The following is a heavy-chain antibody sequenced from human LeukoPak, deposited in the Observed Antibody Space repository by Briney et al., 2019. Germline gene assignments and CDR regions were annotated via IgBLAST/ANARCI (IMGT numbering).Heavy chain of an antibody. V-gene: IGHV3-30*18. CDR3: AKGWNEIDY. CDR2: ISYDGSNK. CDR1: GFTFSSYG. J-gene: IGHJ4*02. D-gene: IGHD1-1*01. Sequence: GGSLRLSCAASGFTFSSYGMHWVRQAPGKGLEWVAVISYDGSNKYYADSVKGRFTISRGNSKNTLYLQMNSLRAEDTAVYYCAKGWNEIDYWGQGTLVTVSS.